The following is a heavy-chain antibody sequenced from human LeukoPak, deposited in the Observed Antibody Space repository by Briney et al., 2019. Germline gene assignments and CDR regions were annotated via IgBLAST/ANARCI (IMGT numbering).Heavy chain of an antibody. J-gene: IGHJ4*02. CDR1: GFTFSSYW. D-gene: IGHD3-22*01. CDR2: INSDGSST. V-gene: IGHV3-74*01. Sequence: PGGSLRLSCAASGFTFSSYWMHWVRQAPGMGLVWVSRINSDGSSTTYADSVKGRFTMSRDNAKNTLYLQMNSLRAEDTAVYYCAAYDSSGYSFDYWGQGILVTVSS. CDR3: AAYDSSGYSFDY.